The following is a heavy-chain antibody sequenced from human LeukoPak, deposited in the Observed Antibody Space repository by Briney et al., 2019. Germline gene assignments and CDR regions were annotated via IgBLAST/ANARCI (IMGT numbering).Heavy chain of an antibody. Sequence: SQTLSLTCTVSGGSISSGDYYWSWIRQPPGKGLEWIGYIYYSGSTYYNPSLKSRVTISVDTSKIQFSLKLTSVTAADTAVYYCAREMYYYDSGSYPNNYDGFDIWGQGTMVTVSS. D-gene: IGHD3-10*01. CDR3: AREMYYYDSGSYPNNYDGFDI. V-gene: IGHV4-30-4*08. CDR1: GGSISSGDYY. CDR2: IYYSGST. J-gene: IGHJ3*02.